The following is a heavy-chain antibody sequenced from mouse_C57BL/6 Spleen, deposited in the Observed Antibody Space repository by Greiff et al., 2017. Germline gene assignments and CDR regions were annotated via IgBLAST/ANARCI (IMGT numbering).Heavy chain of an antibody. D-gene: IGHD1-2*01. V-gene: IGHV1-52*01. CDR1: GYTFTSYW. CDR2: IDPSDSET. CDR3: ARGGITTAPWFAY. Sequence: VQLQQPGAELVRPGSSVKLSCKASGYTFTSYWMHWVKQRPIQGLEWIGNIDPSDSETHYNQKFKDKATLTVDKSSSTAYMQLSSLTSEDSAVYYCARGGITTAPWFAYWGQGTLVTVSA. J-gene: IGHJ3*01.